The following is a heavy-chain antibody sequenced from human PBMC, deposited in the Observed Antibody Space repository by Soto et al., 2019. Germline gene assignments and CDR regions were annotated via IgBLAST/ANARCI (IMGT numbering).Heavy chain of an antibody. Sequence: EVELVESGGGLVQPGGSLRLSCAASGFTFSDHYMDWVRQAPGEGLEWVGRIRNKANSYTTEYAASVRGRFTISRDDSKNSLDLQMNSLKTEDTAVYYCARDSSGYYLEYFQHWGQGTLVTVSS. J-gene: IGHJ1*01. CDR2: IRNKANSYTT. CDR3: ARDSSGYYLEYFQH. D-gene: IGHD3-22*01. CDR1: GFTFSDHY. V-gene: IGHV3-72*01.